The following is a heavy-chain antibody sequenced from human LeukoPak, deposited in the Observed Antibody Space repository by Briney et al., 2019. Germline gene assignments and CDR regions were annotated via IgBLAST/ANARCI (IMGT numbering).Heavy chain of an antibody. CDR3: ASTGGYYYDSSGYYRKHAFDI. CDR1: GGSISSYY. CDR2: IYYSGST. J-gene: IGHJ3*02. Sequence: SETLSLTCTVSGGSISSYYWSWIRQPPGKGLEWIGYIYYSGSTNYNPSLKSRVTISVDTSKNQFSLKLSSVTAADTAVYCCASTGGYYYDSSGYYRKHAFDIWGQGTMVTVSS. D-gene: IGHD3-22*01. V-gene: IGHV4-59*08.